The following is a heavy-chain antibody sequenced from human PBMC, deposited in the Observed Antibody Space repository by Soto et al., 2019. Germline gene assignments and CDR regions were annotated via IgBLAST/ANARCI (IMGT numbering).Heavy chain of an antibody. CDR1: GFSFGSYW. Sequence: EVQLVESGGGVVQPGGSLRLSCVASGFSFGSYWMHWVRQVPGGGVMWVSRIRSDGGSTDYADSVQGRFTTCRDNAKNTLFLQMSSLRAEDTALYYCATLVVRGISTGWPHWGQGTLVTVSS. D-gene: IGHD6-19*01. CDR3: ATLVVRGISTGWPH. V-gene: IGHV3-74*01. J-gene: IGHJ4*02. CDR2: IRSDGGST.